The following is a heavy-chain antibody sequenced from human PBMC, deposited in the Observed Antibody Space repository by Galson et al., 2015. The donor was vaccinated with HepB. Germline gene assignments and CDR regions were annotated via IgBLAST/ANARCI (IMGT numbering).Heavy chain of an antibody. V-gene: IGHV3-30-3*02. J-gene: IGHJ4*02. Sequence: SLRLSCAASGFTFSNYAMHWVRRAPGKGLEWVALLSYDGSNKYYADSLKGRFTISIDKSKNTFYIQMNNLRGEDTALYYCASLETRGMATIPFDYWGQGTLVTVSS. CDR2: LSYDGSNK. D-gene: IGHD5-24*01. CDR3: ASLETRGMATIPFDY. CDR1: GFTFSNYA.